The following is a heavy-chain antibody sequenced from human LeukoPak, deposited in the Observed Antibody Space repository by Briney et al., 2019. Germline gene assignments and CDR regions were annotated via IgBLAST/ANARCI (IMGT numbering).Heavy chain of an antibody. D-gene: IGHD3-22*01. CDR2: ISSSSSTI. V-gene: IGHV3-48*01. CDR1: GFTFSSYS. CDR3: ARDRVIVVPNWFDP. J-gene: IGHJ5*02. Sequence: GGSLRLSCAASGFTFSSYSMNWVRQAPGKGLEWVSYISSSSSTIYYADSVKGRFTISRDNAKNSLYLQMNSLRAEDTAVYYCARDRVIVVPNWFDPWGQGTLVTVSS.